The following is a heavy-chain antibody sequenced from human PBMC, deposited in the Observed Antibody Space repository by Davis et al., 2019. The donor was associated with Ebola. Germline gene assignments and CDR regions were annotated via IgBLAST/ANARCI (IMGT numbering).Heavy chain of an antibody. Sequence: ASVKVSCKASGYTFTSYGISWVRQAPGQGLEWMGWISAYNGNTNYAQKLQGRVTMTTDTSTSTAYMELRSLRSDDTAVYYCARGYSESEWELDYYYGMDVWGQGTTVTVSS. V-gene: IGHV1-18*01. J-gene: IGHJ6*02. CDR3: ARGYSESEWELDYYYGMDV. D-gene: IGHD1-26*01. CDR1: GYTFTSYG. CDR2: ISAYNGNT.